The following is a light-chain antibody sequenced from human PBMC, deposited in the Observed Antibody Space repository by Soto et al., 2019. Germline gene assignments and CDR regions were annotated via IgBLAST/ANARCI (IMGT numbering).Light chain of an antibody. CDR3: CSSKSSSTLYV. CDR2: DVT. CDR1: SSDIGAYNY. Sequence: QSVLTQPASVSVSPGQSITISCTGTSSDIGAYNYVSWYQQHPGKAPKLIIYDVTNRHAGISSRFSASKSGNTASLTISVLQAEDEADYYCCSSKSSSTLYVFRTGNKVPVL. V-gene: IGLV2-14*03. J-gene: IGLJ1*01.